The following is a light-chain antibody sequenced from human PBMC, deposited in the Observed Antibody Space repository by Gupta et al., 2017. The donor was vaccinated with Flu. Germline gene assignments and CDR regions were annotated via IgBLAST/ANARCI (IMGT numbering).Light chain of an antibody. CDR2: DAS. Sequence: SPATLSWSPGERATLACRASQSVGSYLAWYQQKPGQAPRLLIYDASNRATDIPARFSGSGSGTDFTLTISSLEPEDFAIYYCQQRRDWLTFGGGTKVDI. V-gene: IGKV3-11*01. CDR3: QQRRDWLT. CDR1: QSVGSY. J-gene: IGKJ4*01.